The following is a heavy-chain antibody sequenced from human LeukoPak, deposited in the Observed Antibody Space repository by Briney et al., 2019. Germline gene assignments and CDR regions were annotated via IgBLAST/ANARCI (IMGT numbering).Heavy chain of an antibody. J-gene: IGHJ4*02. CDR1: GYSFTSYW. D-gene: IGHD3-22*01. Sequence: GESLKISCKGSGYSFTSYWIGWVRQMPGKGLEWMGIIYPGDSDTRYSPSFQGQVTISADKSISTAYLQWSSLKASDTAMYYCARQMTATYYYDSSGYYSDYWGQGTVVTVSS. CDR2: IYPGDSDT. CDR3: ARQMTATYYYDSSGYYSDY. V-gene: IGHV5-51*01.